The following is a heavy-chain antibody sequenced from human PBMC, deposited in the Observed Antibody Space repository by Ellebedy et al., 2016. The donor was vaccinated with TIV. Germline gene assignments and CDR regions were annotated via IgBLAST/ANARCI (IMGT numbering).Heavy chain of an antibody. CDR1: AGTFSSYG. CDR2: INPIFGSA. Sequence: ASVKVSCKASAGTFSSYGVNWVRQAPGQGLEWMGGINPIFGSAKYAQKFQGRVTITADESTRTAYMELSSLRSEDTAVYYCAREVKGYYYDSSGSRGAFDIWGQGTMVTVSS. V-gene: IGHV1-69*13. CDR3: AREVKGYYYDSSGSRGAFDI. J-gene: IGHJ3*02. D-gene: IGHD3-22*01.